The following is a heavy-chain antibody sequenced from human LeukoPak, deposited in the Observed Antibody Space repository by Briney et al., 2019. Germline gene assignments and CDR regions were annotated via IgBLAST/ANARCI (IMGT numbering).Heavy chain of an antibody. CDR3: ARDGYNSGYFDY. CDR1: RGSISSGDYY. CDR2: IYYSRST. V-gene: IGHV4-30-4*01. D-gene: IGHD5-24*01. Sequence: SETLSLTCTVSRGSISSGDYYWNWIRQPPGKGLEWIGYIYYSRSTSYSPSLKSRLTISVDTSKNQFSLKLSSVTAADTAVYYCARDGYNSGYFDYWGQGTLVTVSS. J-gene: IGHJ4*02.